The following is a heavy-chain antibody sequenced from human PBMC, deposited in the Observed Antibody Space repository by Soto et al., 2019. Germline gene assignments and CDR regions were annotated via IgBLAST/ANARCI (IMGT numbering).Heavy chain of an antibody. Sequence: PGGSLRLSCTASGFSFSSYWMHWVRQAPGSGLVWVSRLNTDGTDTDYADSVKGRFTMSRDTAMDTLYLQMNSLLAEDTAVYYCARELSAFGMDVWGQGTTVTVSS. J-gene: IGHJ6*02. D-gene: IGHD3-16*02. V-gene: IGHV3-74*01. CDR1: GFSFSSYW. CDR3: ARELSAFGMDV. CDR2: LNTDGTDT.